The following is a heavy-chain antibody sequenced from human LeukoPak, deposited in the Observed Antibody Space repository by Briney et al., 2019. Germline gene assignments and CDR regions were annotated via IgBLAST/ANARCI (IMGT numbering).Heavy chain of an antibody. CDR2: INPDSGGT. CDR1: GYTFTDCY. J-gene: IGHJ4*02. D-gene: IGHD1-26*01. Sequence: GASVKVSCKASGYTFTDCYLNWVRQAPGQGLEWMGWINPDSGGTTYAQKFQGRVTMTRDTSISTAYMELSRLRSDDTAVYYCATYSGSYQYYFDYWGQGTLVTVSS. V-gene: IGHV1-2*02. CDR3: ATYSGSYQYYFDY.